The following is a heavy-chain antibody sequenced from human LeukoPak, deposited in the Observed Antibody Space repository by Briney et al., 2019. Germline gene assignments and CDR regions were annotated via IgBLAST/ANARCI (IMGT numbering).Heavy chain of an antibody. Sequence: SETLSLTCAVSGSSMTTHSWGWIRQPPGKGLEWIGYNTDSGNINFNPALKSRVTISVDTSKSQFPLKLTSVTPADTAVYYCARDNWRSLDYWGQGTLVAVSS. CDR3: ARDNWRSLDY. J-gene: IGHJ4*02. CDR1: GSSMTTHS. D-gene: IGHD1-20*01. CDR2: NTDSGNI. V-gene: IGHV4-59*11.